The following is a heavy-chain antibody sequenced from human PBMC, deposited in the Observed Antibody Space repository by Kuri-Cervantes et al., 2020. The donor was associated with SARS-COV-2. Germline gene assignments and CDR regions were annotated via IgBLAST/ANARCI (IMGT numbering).Heavy chain of an antibody. CDR3: ARDRGSQWQAFYDAFDI. J-gene: IGHJ3*02. CDR1: GYIFTNYA. CDR2: INAVNGNT. V-gene: IGHV1-3*01. Sequence: ASVKVSCKASGYIFTNYALHWVRQAPGQRLEWMGWINAVNGNTKYSQKFQGRVTITRDTSASTAYMELSSLRSEDTALYYCARDRGSQWQAFYDAFDIWGQGTMVTVSS. D-gene: IGHD3-3*02.